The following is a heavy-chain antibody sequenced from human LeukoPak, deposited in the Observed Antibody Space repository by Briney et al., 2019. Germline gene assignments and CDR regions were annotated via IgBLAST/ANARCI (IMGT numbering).Heavy chain of an antibody. V-gene: IGHV4-39*01. D-gene: IGHD6-13*01. CDR1: GVSISSHDYY. J-gene: IGHJ4*02. CDR3: ARRIATAVDY. CDR2: IYYGGNT. Sequence: SETLSLTCTVSGVSISSHDYYWGCIRQPPGKGLEWIGSIYYGGNTYYSPFLKSRVTISVDTSKNQLSLSLSSVTAADTALYYCARRIATAVDYCGQGTQVTVSS.